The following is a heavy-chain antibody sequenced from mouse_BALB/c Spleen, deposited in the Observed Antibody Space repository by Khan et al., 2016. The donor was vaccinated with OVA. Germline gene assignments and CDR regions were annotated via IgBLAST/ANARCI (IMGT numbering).Heavy chain of an antibody. CDR2: ISSDSITL. Sequence: EVQGVESGGGLVQPGGSRKLSCAASGFTFSSFGMHWVRQAPEKGLEWVAYISSDSITLYYADTVKGRVTITRDNPRNNLLLQMTSLRSEDTAIYYCARGNWAWFAYWGQGTLVTVSA. J-gene: IGHJ3*01. D-gene: IGHD2-1*01. CDR1: GFTFSSFG. V-gene: IGHV5-17*02. CDR3: ARGNWAWFAY.